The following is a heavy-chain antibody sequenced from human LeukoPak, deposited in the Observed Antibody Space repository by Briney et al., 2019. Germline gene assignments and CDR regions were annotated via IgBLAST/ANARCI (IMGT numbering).Heavy chain of an antibody. V-gene: IGHV3-33*08. D-gene: IGHD4-11*01. CDR3: ARGSPDYSIELQGAFDI. CDR1: GFTFRNYA. CDR2: IWYDGSNK. Sequence: PGGSLRLSCAASGFTFRNYAMHWVRQAPGKGLEWVAVIWYDGSNKYYADSVKGRFTISRDNSKNTLYLQMNSLRAEDTAVYYCARGSPDYSIELQGAFDIWGQGTMVTVSS. J-gene: IGHJ3*02.